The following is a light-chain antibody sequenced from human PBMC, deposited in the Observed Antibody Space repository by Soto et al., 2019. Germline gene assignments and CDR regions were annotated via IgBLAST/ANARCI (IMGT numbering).Light chain of an antibody. V-gene: IGKV3-11*01. CDR2: DAS. Sequence: EIVLTQSPATLSLSPGERATLSCRASQSVSSYLAWYQQKPGQAPRLLIYDASNRATGIPARFSGSGSGTDFTLTISCLEPEDYASYYCHQRSNWPPVTFGGGTKLVIK. J-gene: IGKJ4*01. CDR3: HQRSNWPPVT. CDR1: QSVSSY.